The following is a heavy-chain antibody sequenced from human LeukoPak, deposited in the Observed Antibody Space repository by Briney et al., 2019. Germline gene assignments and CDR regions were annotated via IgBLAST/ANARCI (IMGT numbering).Heavy chain of an antibody. V-gene: IGHV6-1*01. D-gene: IGHD2-2*01. CDR3: ARRLTQYDCFDP. CDR2: TYYRSTWYN. CDR1: GDSVSSNSVT. Sequence: SQTLSLTCAISGDSVSSNSVTWNWIRQSPSSGLEWLGRTYYRSTWYNDYAVSVRGRITVNPDTSRNQFSLHLNSVTPEDTAVYYCARRLTQYDCFDPWGQGILVTVSS. J-gene: IGHJ5*02.